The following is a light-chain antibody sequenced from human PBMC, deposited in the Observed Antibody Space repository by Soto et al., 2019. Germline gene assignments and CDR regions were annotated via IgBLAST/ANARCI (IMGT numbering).Light chain of an antibody. Sequence: QSVLTQPPSASGTPGQRVTISCSGSSSNIESNYVYWYQQLPGTAPRLLIYRNNQRPSGVPDLFSGSKSGTSASLAISALRSEDEADYYCTVWDDSLRGRLFGGGTKVTVL. CDR1: SSNIESNY. CDR3: TVWDDSLRGRL. CDR2: RNN. V-gene: IGLV1-47*01. J-gene: IGLJ2*01.